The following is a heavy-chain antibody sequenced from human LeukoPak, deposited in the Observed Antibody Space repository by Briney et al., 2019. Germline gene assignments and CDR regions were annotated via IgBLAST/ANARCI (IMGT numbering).Heavy chain of an antibody. D-gene: IGHD2-15*01. V-gene: IGHV1-8*01. Sequence: ASVKVSCTASGYTFTSYDINWVRQATGQGLEWMGWMNPNSGNTGYAQKFQGRVTMTRNTSISTAYMELSSLRSEDTAVYYCARSGLPSRYCSGGSCYLPGWFDPWGQGTLVTVSS. J-gene: IGHJ5*02. CDR2: MNPNSGNT. CDR1: GYTFTSYD. CDR3: ARSGLPSRYCSGGSCYLPGWFDP.